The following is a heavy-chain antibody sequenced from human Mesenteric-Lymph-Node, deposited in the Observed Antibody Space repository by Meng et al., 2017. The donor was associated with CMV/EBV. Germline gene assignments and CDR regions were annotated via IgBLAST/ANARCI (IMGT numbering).Heavy chain of an antibody. V-gene: IGHV3-23*01. Sequence: GESLKISCAASGFTFSSYAMSWVRQAPGKGLEWVSAISGSGGSTYYADSVKGRFTISRDNSKNTLYLQMNSLRAEDTAVYYCARLGYCSSTSCYREDYYYYGMDVWGQGTTVTVSS. CDR2: ISGSGGST. J-gene: IGHJ6*02. CDR1: GFTFSSYA. D-gene: IGHD2-2*01. CDR3: ARLGYCSSTSCYREDYYYYGMDV.